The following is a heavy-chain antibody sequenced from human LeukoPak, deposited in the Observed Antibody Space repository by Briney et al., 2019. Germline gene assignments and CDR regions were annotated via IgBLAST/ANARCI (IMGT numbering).Heavy chain of an antibody. CDR2: ISGGGRST. CDR1: GFTFRNSA. D-gene: IGHD3-10*01. V-gene: IGHV3-23*01. J-gene: IGHJ5*02. CDR3: AKDEYGSGNRAFNNWFDP. Sequence: SGGSLRLSCAASGFTFRNSAMSWVRQAPGKGLEWVSTISGGGRSTYYAASVKGRFTISRDNPKNTLYLQMNSLRAEDTAVYYCAKDEYGSGNRAFNNWFDPWGQGTLVTVSS.